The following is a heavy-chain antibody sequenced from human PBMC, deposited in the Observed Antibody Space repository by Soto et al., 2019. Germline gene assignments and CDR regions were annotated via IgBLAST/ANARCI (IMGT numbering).Heavy chain of an antibody. V-gene: IGHV1-18*01. CDR1: GYIFTSYG. CDR3: ARDLVYALDY. J-gene: IGHJ4*02. D-gene: IGHD2-8*01. CDR2: ISAYNGNT. Sequence: ASVKVSCKASGYIFTSYGFSWLRQAPGQGLEWMGWISAYNGNTNYAQKLQGRVTMTTDTSTSTAYMELRSLRSDDTAVYYCARDLVYALDYWSQGTLVTVSS.